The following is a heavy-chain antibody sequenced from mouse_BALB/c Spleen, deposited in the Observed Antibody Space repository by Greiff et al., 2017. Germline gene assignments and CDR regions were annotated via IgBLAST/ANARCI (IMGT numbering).Heavy chain of an antibody. Sequence: QVQLQQSGAELVRPGASVKLSCKASGYTFTSYWINWVKQRPGQGLEWIGNIYPSDSYTNYNQKFKDKATLTVDKSSSTAYMQLSSPTSEDSAVYYCTREGILGPWFAYWGQGTLVTVSA. CDR2: IYPSDSYT. D-gene: IGHD4-1*01. CDR3: TREGILGPWFAY. CDR1: GYTFTSYW. J-gene: IGHJ3*01. V-gene: IGHV1-69*02.